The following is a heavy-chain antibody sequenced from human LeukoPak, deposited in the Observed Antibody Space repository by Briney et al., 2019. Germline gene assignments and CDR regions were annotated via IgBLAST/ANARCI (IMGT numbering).Heavy chain of an antibody. CDR1: GGSFSPYY. Sequence: SETLSLTCAVYGGSFSPYYWSWIRQPPGKGLEWIGEINHSGSTNYNPSLKSRVTISVDTSKNQFSLRLSSVTAADTAVYHCARGGFYCGGHCYVDYWGQGTLVTVSS. CDR3: ARGGFYCGGHCYVDY. V-gene: IGHV4-34*01. D-gene: IGHD2-21*02. CDR2: INHSGST. J-gene: IGHJ4*02.